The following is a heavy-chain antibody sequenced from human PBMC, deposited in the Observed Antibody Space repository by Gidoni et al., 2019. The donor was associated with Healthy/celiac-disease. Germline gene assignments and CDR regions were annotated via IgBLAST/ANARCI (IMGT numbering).Heavy chain of an antibody. D-gene: IGHD6-6*01. V-gene: IGHV3-7*03. CDR1: GFTFSSYW. Sequence: EVQLVESGGGLVQPGGSLRLSCAASGFTFSSYWMSWVRQAPGKGLGWVANIKQDGSEKYYVDSVKGRFTISRDNAKNSLYLQMNSLRAEDTAVYYCARDRISYSSSPYFDYWGQGTLVTVSS. CDR2: IKQDGSEK. CDR3: ARDRISYSSSPYFDY. J-gene: IGHJ4*02.